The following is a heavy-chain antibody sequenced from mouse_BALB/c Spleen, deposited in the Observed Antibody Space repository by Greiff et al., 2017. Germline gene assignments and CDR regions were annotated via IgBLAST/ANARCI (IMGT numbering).Heavy chain of an antibody. CDR3: ARDRYGFAY. J-gene: IGHJ3*01. D-gene: IGHD2-14*01. V-gene: IGHV2-9*02. CDR1: GFSLTSYG. CDR2: IWAGGST. Sequence: QVQLQQSGPGLVAPSQSLSITCTVSGFSLTSYGVHWVRQPPGKGLEWLGVIWAGGSTNYNSALMSRLSISKDNSKSQVFLKMNSLQTDDTAMYYCARDRYGFAYWGQGTLVTVSA.